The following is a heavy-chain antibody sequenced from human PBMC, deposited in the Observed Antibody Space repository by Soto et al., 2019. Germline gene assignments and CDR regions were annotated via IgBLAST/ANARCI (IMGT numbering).Heavy chain of an antibody. CDR2: IYTSGST. CDR1: GGSISSYY. Sequence: ETLSLTCTVSGGSISSYYWSWIRQPAGKGLEWIGRIYTSGSTNYNPSLKSRVTMSVDTSKNQFSLKLSSVTAADTAVYYCARDSTRDREVVIGAGMDVWGQGTTVTVSS. V-gene: IGHV4-4*07. CDR3: ARDSTRDREVVIGAGMDV. D-gene: IGHD3-22*01. J-gene: IGHJ6*02.